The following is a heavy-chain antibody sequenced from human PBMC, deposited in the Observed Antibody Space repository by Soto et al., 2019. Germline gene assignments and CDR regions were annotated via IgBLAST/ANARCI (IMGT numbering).Heavy chain of an antibody. CDR1: GFSFSSYS. CDR3: ARADGDSVPIDY. CDR2: IWYDESHK. D-gene: IGHD4-17*01. Sequence: QVQLVESGGGAVQPGRSLRISCAASGFSFSSYSKHWVRQAPGKGLEWVALIWYDESHKYYADSVKGRFTISRDNSRNTMYLQMHSLRPEDTAMYYCARADGDSVPIDYWGQGSLVTVSS. J-gene: IGHJ4*02. V-gene: IGHV3-33*01.